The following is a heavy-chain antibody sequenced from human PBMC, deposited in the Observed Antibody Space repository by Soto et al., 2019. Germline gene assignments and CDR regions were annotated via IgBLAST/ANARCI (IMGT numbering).Heavy chain of an antibody. J-gene: IGHJ5*02. CDR2: IDYSGST. CDR1: GGTIRSSNYY. V-gene: IGHV4-39*02. CDR3: SRRAPEGFDP. Sequence: NPSETLSLTCTVSGGTIRSSNYYWAWIRQPPGKGLEWIGSIDYSGSTYYNPSLKSRVTISVDTSKNHFPLKLGSVTAADTALYCCSRRAPEGFDPWGQGTLVTVSS.